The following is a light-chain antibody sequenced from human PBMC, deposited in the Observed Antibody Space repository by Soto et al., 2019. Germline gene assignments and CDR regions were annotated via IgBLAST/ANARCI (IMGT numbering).Light chain of an antibody. V-gene: IGKV3-15*01. CDR2: GAS. J-gene: IGKJ1*01. CDR1: QRVSSN. Sequence: EIVMTQSPATLSVSPGERATLSCRASQRVSSNLAWYQQKPGQAPKLLISGASTRATGIPARFSGSGSGTEFTLTISSLQSEDFAVYYGQQYNNWWTFGQGTKVEIK. CDR3: QQYNNWWT.